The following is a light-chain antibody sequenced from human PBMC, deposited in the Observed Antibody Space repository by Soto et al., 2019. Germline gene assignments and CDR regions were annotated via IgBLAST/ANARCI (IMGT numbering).Light chain of an antibody. V-gene: IGKV3-15*01. CDR2: SAS. CDR3: QQYNNWPWT. Sequence: EIVMTQSPATVSASPGARATVSCRASQSTSDTLAWYQQKPGQAPRLLTYSASRGATGFPDRFSGSGSGTDFTLNISSLQSEGFAVYYCQQYNNWPWTFGQGNKVDIK. J-gene: IGKJ1*01. CDR1: QSTSDT.